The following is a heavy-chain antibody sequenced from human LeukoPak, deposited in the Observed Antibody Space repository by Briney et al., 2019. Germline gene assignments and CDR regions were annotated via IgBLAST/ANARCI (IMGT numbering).Heavy chain of an antibody. Sequence: SETLSLTCTVSGGSISSSSYYWGWLRQPPGKGLEWIGSIYYSGSTYYNPSLKSRVTISVDTSKNQFSLKLSSVTAADTAVYYCASSHLGSVDYWGQGTLVTVSS. CDR3: ASSHLGSVDY. V-gene: IGHV4-39*01. CDR1: GGSISSSSYY. CDR2: IYYSGST. J-gene: IGHJ4*02.